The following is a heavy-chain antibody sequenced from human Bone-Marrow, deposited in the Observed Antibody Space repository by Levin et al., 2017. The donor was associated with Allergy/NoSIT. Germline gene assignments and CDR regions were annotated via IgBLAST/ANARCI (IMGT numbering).Heavy chain of an antibody. CDR1: GFTFDDYA. Sequence: GGSLRLSCAASGFTFDDYAMHWVRQAPGKGLEWVSLIRWGAGGTYYADSVKGRFTISRDDTKNVLFLQMNSLRAEDTALYYCAKGDYGDYGSFDSWGQGTLVTVSS. CDR3: AKGDYGDYGSFDS. D-gene: IGHD4-17*01. J-gene: IGHJ4*02. CDR2: IRWGAGGT. V-gene: IGHV3-43D*04.